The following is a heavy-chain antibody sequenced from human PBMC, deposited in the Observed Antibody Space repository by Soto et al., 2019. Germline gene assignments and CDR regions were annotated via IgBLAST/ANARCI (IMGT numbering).Heavy chain of an antibody. CDR2: VSHDGANK. D-gene: IGHD3-9*01. V-gene: IGHV3-30-3*01. CDR3: ERAGYNDIVADRETRYYLDS. Sequence: WGSLRLSCAPSGFIFNTYTIHVVRQSPGKGLEWVACVSHDGANKYYADSVQGRITIFRDNSNHQLFLQMNSLTAEDTAVYFCERAGYNDIVADRETRYYLDSWGQGTMVTVSS. CDR1: GFIFNTYT. J-gene: IGHJ4*02.